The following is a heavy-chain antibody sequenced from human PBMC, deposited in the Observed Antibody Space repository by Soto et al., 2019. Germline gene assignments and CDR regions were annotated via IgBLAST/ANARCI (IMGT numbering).Heavy chain of an antibody. J-gene: IGHJ3*01. Sequence: EVQLVESGGGLVQPGRSLRLSCAASGFTLVDYAMHWVRQAPGQGLEWVSGISWDGGYKGYADSVKGRFTISRDKAKKSLYLEMNSLRVEDTALYYCTKDEGYCSSISVKDAFDYWGQGTMVTVS. CDR3: TKDEGYCSSISVKDAFDY. D-gene: IGHD2-2*01. CDR2: ISWDGGYK. CDR1: GFTLVDYA. V-gene: IGHV3-9*01.